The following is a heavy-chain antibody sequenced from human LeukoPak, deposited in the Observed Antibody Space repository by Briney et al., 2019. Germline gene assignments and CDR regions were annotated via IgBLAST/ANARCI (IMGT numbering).Heavy chain of an antibody. J-gene: IGHJ4*02. CDR2: ISGSGGST. CDR1: GFTFSSYA. Sequence: GGSLRLSCAASGFTFSSYAMSWVRQAPGKGLEWVSAISGSGGSTYYADSVKGRFTISRDNSKNTLYLQMNSLRAEDTAVYYCAKLDRITMIVGTIDYWGQGTLVTVSS. CDR3: AKLDRITMIVGTIDY. D-gene: IGHD3-22*01. V-gene: IGHV3-23*01.